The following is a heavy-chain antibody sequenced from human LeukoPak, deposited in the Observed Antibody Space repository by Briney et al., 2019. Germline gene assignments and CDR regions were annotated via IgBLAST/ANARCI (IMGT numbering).Heavy chain of an antibody. J-gene: IGHJ6*02. D-gene: IGHD5-24*01. CDR2: MIPILGIA. CDR3: ARDLAERWLPFGYYYGMDV. Sequence: ASVKVSCKASGGTGSSYAISWVRQAPGQGLEWMGRMIPILGIANYAQKFQGRVTITAAKSPSTAYMELSSLRSEDTAVYYCARDLAERWLPFGYYYGMDVWGQGTTVTVSS. CDR1: GGTGSSYA. V-gene: IGHV1-69*04.